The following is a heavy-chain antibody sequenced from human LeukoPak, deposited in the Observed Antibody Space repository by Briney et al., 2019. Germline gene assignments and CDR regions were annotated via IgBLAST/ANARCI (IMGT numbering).Heavy chain of an antibody. CDR2: INPNSGGT. D-gene: IGHD3-3*01. J-gene: IGHJ6*02. CDR1: GYTFTGYY. CDR3: ARGTEGDFWSADSYYYHFYGMDV. V-gene: IGHV1-2*02. Sequence: EASVKVSCKASGYTFTGYYMHWVRQAPGQGLEWMGWINPNSGGTNYAQKFQGRVTMTRNTSISTAYMELSSLRSEDTAVYYCARGTEGDFWSADSYYYHFYGMDVWGQGTTVTVSS.